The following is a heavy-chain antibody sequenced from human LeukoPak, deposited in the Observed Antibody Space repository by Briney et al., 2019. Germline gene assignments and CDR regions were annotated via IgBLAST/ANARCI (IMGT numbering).Heavy chain of an antibody. V-gene: IGHV4-61*02. CDR3: ARLPPRGYSYAKQRSFDY. CDR1: GGSISSGSYY. J-gene: IGHJ4*02. Sequence: SETLSLTCTVSGGSISSGSYYWSWIRQPAGKGLEWIGRIYTSGSTNYNPSLKSRVTISVDTSKNQFSLKLSSVTAADTAVYYCARLPPRGYSYAKQRSFDYWGQGTLVTVSS. CDR2: IYTSGST. D-gene: IGHD5-18*01.